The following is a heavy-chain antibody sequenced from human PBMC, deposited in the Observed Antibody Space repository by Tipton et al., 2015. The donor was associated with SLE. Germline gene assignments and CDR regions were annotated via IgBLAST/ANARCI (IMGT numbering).Heavy chain of an antibody. CDR2: IYYSGST. CDR1: GGSISSHY. D-gene: IGHD3-16*01. V-gene: IGHV4-59*11. J-gene: IGHJ4*02. Sequence: TLSLTCTVSGGSISSHYWSWIRQPPGKGLEWIGYIYYSGSTNYNPSLKSRVTISVDTSKNQFSLKLSSVTAADTAVYYCAREGEGTTSPYYFDYWGQGTLVTVSS. CDR3: AREGEGTTSPYYFDY.